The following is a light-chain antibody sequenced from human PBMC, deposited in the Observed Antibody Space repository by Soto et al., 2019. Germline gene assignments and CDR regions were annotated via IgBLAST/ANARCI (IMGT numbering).Light chain of an antibody. CDR2: GAS. J-gene: IGKJ4*01. V-gene: IGKV3-11*01. CDR3: QQRSNWPT. CDR1: QSVSSN. Sequence: EFVFSQSPGTLSFSPGERATLSFRASQSVSSNLAWYQHKPGQAPSLLIYGASTRATGIPARFSGSGSGTDFTLTISSLEPEDFAVYYCQQRSNWPTFGGGTKVDIK.